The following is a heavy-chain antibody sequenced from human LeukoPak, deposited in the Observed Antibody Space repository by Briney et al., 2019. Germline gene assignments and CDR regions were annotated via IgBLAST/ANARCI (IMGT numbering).Heavy chain of an antibody. Sequence: GGSLRLSCAASGFTSSSDWMSRVRPALGKGLGWLASINRVGSEKYYVDSEKGRFTISRDNAKNSLYLQMNSLIAEDTAVYYCARDHRPYFLDYWGQGTLVTVSS. V-gene: IGHV3-7*04. CDR1: GFTSSSDW. J-gene: IGHJ4*01. CDR2: INRVGSEK. CDR3: ARDHRPYFLDY.